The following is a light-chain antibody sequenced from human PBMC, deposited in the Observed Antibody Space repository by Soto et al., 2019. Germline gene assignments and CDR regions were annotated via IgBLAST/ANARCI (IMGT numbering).Light chain of an antibody. Sequence: QSVLTQPPSASGSPGQSETISCTGTSSDIGAYDYVSWYQRHPGKAPRLILYEVNKRPSGVPDRFSGSKSGNTASLTVSGLQAEDEADYFCGSYVATKNFLFGGGTKLTVL. V-gene: IGLV2-8*01. CDR1: SSDIGAYDY. CDR3: GSYVATKNFL. CDR2: EVN. J-gene: IGLJ2*01.